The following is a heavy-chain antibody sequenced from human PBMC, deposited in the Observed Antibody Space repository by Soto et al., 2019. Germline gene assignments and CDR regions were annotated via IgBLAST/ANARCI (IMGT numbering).Heavy chain of an antibody. J-gene: IGHJ3*02. CDR1: GFTFSSYG. CDR2: IWYDGSNK. Sequence: QVQLVESGGGVVQPGRSLRLSCAASGFTFSSYGMHWVRQAPGKGLEWVAVIWYDGSNKYYADSVKGRFTISRDNSKNTLYLQMNSLRGEDTAVYYCARDREYGYAFDIWGQGTMVTVSS. V-gene: IGHV3-33*01. D-gene: IGHD4-17*01. CDR3: ARDREYGYAFDI.